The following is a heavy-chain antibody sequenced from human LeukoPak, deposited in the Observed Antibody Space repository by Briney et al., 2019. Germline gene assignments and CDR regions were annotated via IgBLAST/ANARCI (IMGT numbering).Heavy chain of an antibody. J-gene: IGHJ3*01. CDR1: GGSLTNYY. D-gene: IGHD2-15*01. V-gene: IGHV4-59*08. CDR3: ARLSYFCNGLCRNDTLDV. Sequence: PSETLSLTCSVSGGSLTNYYWSWIRQPPGKGLEWIGYMYYTGNVNYNPFFKSRVTLSVDTSKNVFSLRLTSVSAADTAVYFCARLSYFCNGLCRNDTLDVWGQGTMVIVSS. CDR2: MYYTGNV.